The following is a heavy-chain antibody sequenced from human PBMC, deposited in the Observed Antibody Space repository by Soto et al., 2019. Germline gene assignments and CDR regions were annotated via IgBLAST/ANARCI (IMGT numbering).Heavy chain of an antibody. D-gene: IGHD6-13*01. CDR2: TNYRSTWGK. CDR1: GDSVSSNSSA. CDR3: ARQDAATDTAGTFEY. J-gene: IGHJ4*02. Sequence: QVQLQPSGPGLVKPSQTLSLTCAISGDSVSSNSSAWTLISQSPSRGLESLGRTNYRSTWGKEYVISLKCHITIIPDTSTEHSCRHLNSMTPEATALYYCARQDAATDTAGTFEYWRQGTLVTVSS. V-gene: IGHV6-1*01.